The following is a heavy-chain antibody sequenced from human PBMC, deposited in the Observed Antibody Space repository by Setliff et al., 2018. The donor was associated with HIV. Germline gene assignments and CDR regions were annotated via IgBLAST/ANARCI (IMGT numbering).Heavy chain of an antibody. V-gene: IGHV4-38-2*01. J-gene: IGHJ4*01. D-gene: IGHD1-26*01. CDR2: VYYLGNT. CDR1: HYTISDSYY. Sequence: SETLSLTCLVSHYTISDSYYWGWVGQPPGKGLEWIGTVYYLGNTYHNPSLRSRLSLSIDRSHQSFSFQLTSVSVADTAMYYCARGQWEGLHAYFFDVWGHGMLVTVSS. CDR3: ARGQWEGLHAYFFDV.